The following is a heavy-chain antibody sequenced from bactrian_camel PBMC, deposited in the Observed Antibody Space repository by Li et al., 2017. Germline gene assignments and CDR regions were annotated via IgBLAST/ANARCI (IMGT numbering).Heavy chain of an antibody. CDR1: GYTVSGSS. Sequence: HVQLVESGGGSVQAGGSLRLSCAASGYTVSGSSMGWFRRAPGKDREGVAAILVGRYAYYSDSVKGRFTISKDNGRNTVYLQMNNLKPEDTAMYLCAADDFRTAAKQTIDERDFVYWGQGTQVTVS. J-gene: IGHJ6*01. CDR2: ILVGRYA. V-gene: IGHV3-3*01. CDR3: AADDFRTAAKQTIDERDFVY.